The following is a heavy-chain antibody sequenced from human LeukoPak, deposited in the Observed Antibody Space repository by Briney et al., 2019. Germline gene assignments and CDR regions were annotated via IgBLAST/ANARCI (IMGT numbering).Heavy chain of an antibody. Sequence: PSETLSLTCAVYGGSFSGYYWSWIRQPPGKGLEWIGEINHSGSTNYNPSLKSRVTISVDTSKNQFSLKLSSVTAADTAVYYCARHQSEWLRPFDYWGQGTLVTVSS. J-gene: IGHJ4*02. V-gene: IGHV4-34*01. D-gene: IGHD5-12*01. CDR3: ARHQSEWLRPFDY. CDR2: INHSGST. CDR1: GGSFSGYY.